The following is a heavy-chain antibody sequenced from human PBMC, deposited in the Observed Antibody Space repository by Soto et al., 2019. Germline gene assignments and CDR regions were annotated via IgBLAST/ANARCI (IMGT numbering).Heavy chain of an antibody. D-gene: IGHD2-15*01. CDR2: IYYSGST. Sequence: QLQLQESGPGLVKPSETLSLTCTVSGGSFSSSSYYWGWIRQPPGKGLEWIGSIYYSGSTYYNPSRNSRVTISVDASNNQFSRNLSSVTAADTAVYYCARLGRDIVVVGDYDLDYWGQVTLVTVSS. J-gene: IGHJ4*02. V-gene: IGHV4-39*01. CDR1: GGSFSSSSYY. CDR3: ARLGRDIVVVGDYDLDY.